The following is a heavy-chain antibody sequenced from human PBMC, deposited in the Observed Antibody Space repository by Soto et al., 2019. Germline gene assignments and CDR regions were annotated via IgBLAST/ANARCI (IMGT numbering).Heavy chain of an antibody. CDR2: ISSSSSTI. Sequence: GGSLRLSCAASGFTFRSYSMNWVRQAPGKGLEWVSYISSSSSTIYYADSVRGRFTISRDNAKNSLYLQMNSLRDEDTAVYYCARDQHCSVGSSYSPGIYIWCQENTLTISS. V-gene: IGHV3-48*02. J-gene: IGHJ6*02. CDR1: GFTFRSYS. D-gene: IGHD2-15*01. CDR3: ARDQHCSVGSSYSPGIYI.